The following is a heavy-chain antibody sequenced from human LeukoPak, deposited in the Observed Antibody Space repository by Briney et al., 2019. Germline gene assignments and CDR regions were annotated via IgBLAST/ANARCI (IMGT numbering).Heavy chain of an antibody. Sequence: GGSLRLSCAASGFTFRSYEMNWVRQAPGKGLEGVSYISSGGSTIYYADSVKGRFTISRDNAKNSLYLQMNSLRVEDTAVYYCARGGGLAARPLDYWGQGTLVTVSS. CDR2: ISSGGSTI. D-gene: IGHD6-6*01. J-gene: IGHJ4*02. CDR1: GFTFRSYE. V-gene: IGHV3-48*03. CDR3: ARGGGLAARPLDY.